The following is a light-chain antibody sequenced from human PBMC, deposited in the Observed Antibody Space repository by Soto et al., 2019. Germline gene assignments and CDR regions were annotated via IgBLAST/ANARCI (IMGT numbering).Light chain of an antibody. J-gene: IGKJ5*01. CDR1: QNVSSSY. CDR3: QQYDNWPIT. Sequence: EIGLTQSPGTLSLYPGERATLSCRASQNVSSSYLAWYQQKPGQAPRLLIYGASTRATGLPARFSGSGSGTEFTLIISSLQSEDSAVYYCQQYDNWPITFGQGTRLEIK. V-gene: IGKV3-15*01. CDR2: GAS.